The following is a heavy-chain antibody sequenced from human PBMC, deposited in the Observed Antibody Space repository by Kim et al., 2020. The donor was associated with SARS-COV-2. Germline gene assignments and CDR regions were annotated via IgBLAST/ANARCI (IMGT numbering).Heavy chain of an antibody. CDR1: GGSFSGYY. Sequence: SETLSLTCAVYGGSFSGYYWSWIRQPPGKGLEWIGEINHSGSTNYNPSLKSRVTISVDTSKNQFSLKLSSVTAADTAVYYCARANFYWFDPWGQGTLVTVSS. J-gene: IGHJ5*02. CDR2: INHSGST. V-gene: IGHV4-34*01. CDR3: ARANFYWFDP.